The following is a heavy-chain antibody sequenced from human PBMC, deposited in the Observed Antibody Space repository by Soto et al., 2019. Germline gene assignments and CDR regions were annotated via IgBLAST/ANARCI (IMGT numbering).Heavy chain of an antibody. V-gene: IGHV1-18*04. Sequence: ASVKVSCKTSGYTFTSCGISWVRQAPGQGLEWMGWISAYNGNTNYAQKLQGRVTMTTDTSTSTAYLELRSLRSDDTAVYYCARDQDYYASSGYYVNWGQGTLVTVS. CDR3: ARDQDYYASSGYYVN. CDR1: GYTFTSCG. CDR2: ISAYNGNT. D-gene: IGHD3-22*01. J-gene: IGHJ4*02.